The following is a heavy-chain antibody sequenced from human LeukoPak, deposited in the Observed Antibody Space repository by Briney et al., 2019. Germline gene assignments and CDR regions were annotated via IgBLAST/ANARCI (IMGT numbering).Heavy chain of an antibody. CDR1: GGSISSSNW. J-gene: IGHJ6*02. CDR2: IYHSGST. D-gene: IGHD1-26*01. V-gene: IGHV4-4*02. Sequence: SGTLSLTCAVSGGSISSSNWWSWVRQPPGKGLEWIGEIYHSGSTNYTPSLKSRVAISVDPSKNQFSLKLSSVTAADTAVYYCAREGASGTSALGYYYYYGMDVWGQGTTVTVSS. CDR3: AREGASGTSALGYYYYYGMDV.